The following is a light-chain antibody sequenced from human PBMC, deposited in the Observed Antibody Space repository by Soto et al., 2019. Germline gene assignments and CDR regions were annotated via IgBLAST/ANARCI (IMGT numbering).Light chain of an antibody. CDR3: QQYSSSPLT. CDR1: QSVRSSH. Sequence: ENVLTQSPGTLSLSPGERATLSCRASQSVRSSHLAWYQQMPGQAPRLLIYGASNRATGIPDRFSGSGSGTDFTLTISRLEPEDFAVYYCQQYSSSPLTFGGGTKVDIK. V-gene: IGKV3-20*01. J-gene: IGKJ4*01. CDR2: GAS.